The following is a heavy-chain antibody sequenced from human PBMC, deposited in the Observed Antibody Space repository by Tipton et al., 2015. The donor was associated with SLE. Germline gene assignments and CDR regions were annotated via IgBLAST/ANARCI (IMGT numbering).Heavy chain of an antibody. J-gene: IGHJ5*02. CDR2: MYYGGDT. CDR1: GGSITTSYY. Sequence: TLSLTCTVSGGSITTSYYWGWIRQPPGKGLEWIGSMYYGGDTYYSPSLKSRLTISMDKSKNQFSLKLRSVTAADTAVYYCARHPYGSGSYYTPWGQGTLVTVSS. D-gene: IGHD3-10*01. V-gene: IGHV4-39*07. CDR3: ARHPYGSGSYYTP.